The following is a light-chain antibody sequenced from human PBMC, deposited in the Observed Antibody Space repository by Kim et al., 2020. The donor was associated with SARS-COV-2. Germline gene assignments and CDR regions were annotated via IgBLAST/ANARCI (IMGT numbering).Light chain of an antibody. Sequence: GQSVTSSCTGTSSDVGAYNRVSWYRQHPGKAPKRMIYEVSNRPSGVPDRFSGSKSGNTASLNVSGLQAEDEADYYCSSYSDSISYVFGTGTKVTVL. V-gene: IGLV2-8*01. CDR2: EVS. CDR1: SSDVGAYNR. CDR3: SSYSDSISYV. J-gene: IGLJ1*01.